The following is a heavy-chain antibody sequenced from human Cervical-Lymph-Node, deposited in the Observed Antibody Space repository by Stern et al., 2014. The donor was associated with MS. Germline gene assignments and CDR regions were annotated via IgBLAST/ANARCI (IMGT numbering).Heavy chain of an antibody. Sequence: QVHLVESGAEVMKPGASVKVSCKASGYISGGYYIHWVRQAPGQGLEWMGWINLNSGGTNYAQKFQSRVTMTRDTSISTVYMELRRLRSDDTAVFYCARGPEIYYFNYWGQGTLVTVPS. D-gene: IGHD2-2*01. CDR3: ARGPEIYYFNY. V-gene: IGHV1-2*02. J-gene: IGHJ4*02. CDR1: GYISGGYY. CDR2: INLNSGGT.